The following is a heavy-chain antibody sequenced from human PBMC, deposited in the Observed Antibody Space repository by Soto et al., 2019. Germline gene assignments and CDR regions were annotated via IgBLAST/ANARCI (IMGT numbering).Heavy chain of an antibody. Sequence: VQLVQSGAEVKNPGASVKVSCKASGYTFTSYGISWVRQAPGQGLEWMGWISAYNGNTNYAQKLQGRGPMTTDTSTSTAYMELRSLRSHDTAVYYCARELRIVGATLQHWGQGTLVTVSS. CDR3: ARELRIVGATLQH. V-gene: IGHV1-18*01. D-gene: IGHD1-26*01. CDR2: ISAYNGNT. CDR1: GYTFTSYG. J-gene: IGHJ1*01.